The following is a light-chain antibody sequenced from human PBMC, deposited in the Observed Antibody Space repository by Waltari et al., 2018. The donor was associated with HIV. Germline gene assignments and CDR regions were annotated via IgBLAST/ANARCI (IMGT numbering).Light chain of an antibody. Sequence: QSVLTQPPSASGTPGQRVTISCSGSSSNIGSNYVYWYEQLPGTAPKLLIYMSDQRPYVVHARFSESKSGTSAALAISGLRSEDEAEYYCSAWDDSRSATVFGGGTKLTVL. CDR1: SSNIGSNY. CDR3: SAWDDSRSATV. V-gene: IGLV1-47*01. J-gene: IGLJ2*01. CDR2: MSD.